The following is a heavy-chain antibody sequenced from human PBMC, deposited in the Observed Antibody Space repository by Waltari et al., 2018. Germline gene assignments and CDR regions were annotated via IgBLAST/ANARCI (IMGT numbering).Heavy chain of an antibody. CDR1: GYTFTSYG. Sequence: QVQLVQSGAEVKKPGASVKVSCKASGYTFTSYGISWVRQAPGQGLAWMGWSSDDNEKTKYEKKLQGRGTMTTDTPTRTAYMELGSVGSDDTAVYYCARRCPAYGDYGECYYYYGMDVWGQGTTVTVSS. V-gene: IGHV1-18*01. CDR3: ARRCPAYGDYGECYYYYGMDV. J-gene: IGHJ6*02. CDR2: SSDDNEKT. D-gene: IGHD4-17*01.